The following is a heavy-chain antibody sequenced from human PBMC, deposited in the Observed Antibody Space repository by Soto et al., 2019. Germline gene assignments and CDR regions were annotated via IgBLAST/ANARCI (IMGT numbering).Heavy chain of an antibody. V-gene: IGHV4-39*01. CDR2: VYHGGNT. Sequence: SETLSLTCTVSGDSISGSNTRYYWGWIRQTPAKGLEWIGSVYHGGNTYYNPSLESRVTISVDTSKNQLSLRLTSATAADTALFYCVRLGYYYDRSGPYYFDSWGQGTPVTVSS. J-gene: IGHJ4*02. CDR3: VRLGYYYDRSGPYYFDS. CDR1: GDSISGSNTRYY. D-gene: IGHD3-22*01.